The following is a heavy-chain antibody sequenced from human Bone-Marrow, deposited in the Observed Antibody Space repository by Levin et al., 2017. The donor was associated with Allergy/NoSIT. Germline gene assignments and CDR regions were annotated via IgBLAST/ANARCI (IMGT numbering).Heavy chain of an antibody. D-gene: IGHD1-20*01. V-gene: IGHV4-39*07. J-gene: IGHJ5*02. CDR1: GASINSTNYY. CDR2: IYYNSYT. CDR3: ARLADNWNVNWFDP. Sequence: SQTISLPCTVSGASINSTNYYWGWIRQPPGKGLEWIGTIYYNSYTYYNPSLKSRVTISKDTSKNQFSLKLSSVTAADTAVYYCARLADNWNVNWFDPWGQGTLVTVSS.